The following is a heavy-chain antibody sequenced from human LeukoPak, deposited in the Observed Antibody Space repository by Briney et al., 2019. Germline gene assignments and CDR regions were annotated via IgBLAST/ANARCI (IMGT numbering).Heavy chain of an antibody. CDR1: GFNFSSYW. CDR2: INTDGSAT. J-gene: IGHJ4*02. D-gene: IGHD6-13*01. V-gene: IGHV3-74*01. Sequence: GGSLRLSCAVSGFNFSSYWIHWVRQAPGKGLVWVSLINTDGSATTYGDSAKGRFTVSRDNDKNTLFLDMNSLRVEDTAVYYCARGRAATAGIDYWGQGTLVTVSS. CDR3: ARGRAATAGIDY.